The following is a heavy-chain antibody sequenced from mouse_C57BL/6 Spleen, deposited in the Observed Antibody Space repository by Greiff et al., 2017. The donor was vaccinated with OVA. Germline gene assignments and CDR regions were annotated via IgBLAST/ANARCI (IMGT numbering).Heavy chain of an antibody. J-gene: IGHJ4*01. CDR2: ISSGSGTI. CDR1: GFTFSDYG. CDR3: ARPSGYAMDY. Sequence: EVQLQESGGGLVKPGGSLKLSCAASGFTFSDYGMHWVRQTPEKGLEWVAYISSGSGTIYYADTVKGRFTISRDKAKNTLFLQMTSLRSEDTAMYYCARPSGYAMDYWGQGTSVTVSS. V-gene: IGHV5-17*01.